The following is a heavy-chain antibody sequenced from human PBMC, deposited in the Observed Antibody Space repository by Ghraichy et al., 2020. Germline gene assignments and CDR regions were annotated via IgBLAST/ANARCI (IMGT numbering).Heavy chain of an antibody. V-gene: IGHV4-30-2*01. Sequence: SETLSLTCGVSGGSFSGDYSWSWIRQPPGKGLEWIGYIYHSGTTYYNPSLKSRVTISLDRSKNQLSLKLTSVTAADTAVYYCARAGIPSLGYYFAFDIWGQGTMVTVSS. CDR3: ARAGIPSLGYYFAFDI. CDR1: GGSFSGDYS. CDR2: IYHSGTT. D-gene: IGHD3-3*01. J-gene: IGHJ3*02.